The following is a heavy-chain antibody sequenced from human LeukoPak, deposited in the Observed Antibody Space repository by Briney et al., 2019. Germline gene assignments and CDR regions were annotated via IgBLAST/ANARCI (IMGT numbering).Heavy chain of an antibody. CDR1: GFTFSDYY. Sequence: PGGSLRLSCAASGFTFSDYYMSWVRQAPGKGLEWVSYISSSYSTTNYADSVKGRFTISRDDAKNSLYLQMNSLRDEDTAVFYCARILSGSGSYGAFDIWGQGTMVTVSS. D-gene: IGHD1-26*01. CDR3: ARILSGSGSYGAFDI. V-gene: IGHV3-11*06. CDR2: ISSSYSTT. J-gene: IGHJ3*02.